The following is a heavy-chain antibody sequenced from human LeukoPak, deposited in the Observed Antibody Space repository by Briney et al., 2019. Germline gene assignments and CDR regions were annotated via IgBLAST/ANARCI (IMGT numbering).Heavy chain of an antibody. CDR3: ASTYGSGSQNWFDP. D-gene: IGHD3-10*01. Sequence: SETLSLTCAVYGGSFSGYYWSWIRQPPGKGLEWIGEINHSGSTNYNPSLKSRVTISVDTSKHQFSLKLSSVTAADTAVYYCASTYGSGSQNWFDPWGQGTLVTVSS. J-gene: IGHJ5*02. V-gene: IGHV4-34*01. CDR2: INHSGST. CDR1: GGSFSGYY.